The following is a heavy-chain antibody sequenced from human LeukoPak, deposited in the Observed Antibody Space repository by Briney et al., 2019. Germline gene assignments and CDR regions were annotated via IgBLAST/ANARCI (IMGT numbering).Heavy chain of an antibody. D-gene: IGHD3-22*01. CDR3: ARMGDYYDSSGYPTGDY. J-gene: IGHJ4*02. Sequence: GASVKVSCKASGYTFINHGISWVRQAPGQGLEWMGWISVYNGNTQYAQKFQGRVTMTTEISTRTAYMELRSLRSDDTAVYYCARMGDYYDSSGYPTGDYWGQGTLVTVSS. CDR2: ISVYNGNT. CDR1: GYTFINHG. V-gene: IGHV1-18*01.